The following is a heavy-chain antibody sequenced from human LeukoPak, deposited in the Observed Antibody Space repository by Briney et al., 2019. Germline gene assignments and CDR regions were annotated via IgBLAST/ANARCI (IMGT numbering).Heavy chain of an antibody. CDR3: AKAPAAIPSSLTYLINDY. CDR1: GFTFSSYS. CDR2: ISSSSSTI. D-gene: IGHD2-2*01. Sequence: PGGSLRLSCAASGFTFSSYSMNWVRQAPGKGLEWVPYISSSSSTIYYADSVKGRFTISRDNAKNSLYLQMNSLRAEGTAVYYCAKAPAAIPSSLTYLINDYWGQGTLVTVSS. J-gene: IGHJ4*02. V-gene: IGHV3-48*01.